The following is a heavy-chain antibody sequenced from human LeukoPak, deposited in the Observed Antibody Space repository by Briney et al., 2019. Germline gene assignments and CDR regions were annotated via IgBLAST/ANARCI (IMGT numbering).Heavy chain of an antibody. CDR2: ISYTGTYI. CDR3: ARVAVSGPTGWFDS. CDR1: AFSLNAYN. V-gene: IGHV3-21*01. J-gene: IGHJ5*01. D-gene: IGHD2-8*02. Sequence: PGGSLRLSCAASAFSLNAYNMNWVRQAPGKGLEWVSSISYTGTYIYYADSVKGRFTISRDNVDNVVYLQMNSLGAEDTAVYYCARVAVSGPTGWFDSWGQGTLVIVSS.